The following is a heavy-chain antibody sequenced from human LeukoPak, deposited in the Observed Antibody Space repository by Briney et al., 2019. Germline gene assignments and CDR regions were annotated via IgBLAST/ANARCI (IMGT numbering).Heavy chain of an antibody. CDR3: ALLVRYHYYGMDV. CDR1: GFTFSSYS. CDR2: INSDGSST. Sequence: GGSLRLSCAASGFTFSSYSMNWVRHAPGKGLVWVSRINSDGSSTSYADSVKGRFTISRDNAKNTLYLQMNSLRAEDTAVYYCALLVRYHYYGMDVWGQGTTVTVSS. D-gene: IGHD6-13*01. V-gene: IGHV3-74*01. J-gene: IGHJ6*02.